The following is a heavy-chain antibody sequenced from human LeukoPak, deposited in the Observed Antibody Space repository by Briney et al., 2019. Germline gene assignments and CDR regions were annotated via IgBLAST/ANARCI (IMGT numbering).Heavy chain of an antibody. D-gene: IGHD4-17*01. J-gene: IGHJ4*02. Sequence: GGSLRLSCAASGFTVSSNYMSWVRQAPGKGLEWVSVIYSGGSTSYADSVKGRFTISRDNSKNTLYLQMNSLRAEDTAVYYCARDYGDYVSFFDYWGQGTLVTVSS. CDR3: ARDYGDYVSFFDY. CDR2: IYSGGST. CDR1: GFTVSSNY. V-gene: IGHV3-53*01.